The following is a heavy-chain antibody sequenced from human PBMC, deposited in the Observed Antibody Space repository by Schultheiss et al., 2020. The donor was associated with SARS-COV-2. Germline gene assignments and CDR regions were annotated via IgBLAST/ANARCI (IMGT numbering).Heavy chain of an antibody. J-gene: IGHJ4*02. V-gene: IGHV4-59*04. D-gene: IGHD1-26*01. CDR1: GGSISSYY. CDR2: IYYSGST. Sequence: SETLSLTCTVSGGSISSYYWSWIRQPPGKGLEWIGYIYYSGSTYYNPSLKSRVTISVDTSKNQFSLKLSSVTAADTAVYYCAGGVGATVRFAYWGQGTLVTVSS. CDR3: AGGVGATVRFAY.